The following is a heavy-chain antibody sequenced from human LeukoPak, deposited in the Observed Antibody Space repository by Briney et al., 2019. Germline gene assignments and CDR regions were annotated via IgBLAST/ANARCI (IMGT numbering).Heavy chain of an antibody. CDR1: GFTFSNCA. J-gene: IGHJ3*02. V-gene: IGHV3-23*01. CDR2: VSGRGVTT. D-gene: IGHD3-22*01. Sequence: GGSLRLSCAASGFTFSNCAMTWVRQAPGKGLEWVSTVSGRGVTTYYADSVKGRFTISRDNSKNTLYLQMNSLRAEDTAVYYCAEEAYYYDSSGLEAFDIWGQGTMVTVSS. CDR3: AEEAYYYDSSGLEAFDI.